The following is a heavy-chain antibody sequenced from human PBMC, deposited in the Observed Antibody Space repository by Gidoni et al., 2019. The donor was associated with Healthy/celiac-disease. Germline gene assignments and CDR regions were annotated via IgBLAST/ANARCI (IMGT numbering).Heavy chain of an antibody. CDR2: INHSGST. CDR1: GGSFSGYY. CDR3: ASGDLTPRDY. J-gene: IGHJ4*02. V-gene: IGHV4-34*01. Sequence: QVQLQQWGAGLLKPSETLSLTCAVYGGSFSGYYWSWIRQPPGKGLEWIGEINHSGSTNYNPSLKSRVSIPVDTSKNQFSLKLSSVTAADTAVYYCASGDLTPRDYWGQGTLVTVSS.